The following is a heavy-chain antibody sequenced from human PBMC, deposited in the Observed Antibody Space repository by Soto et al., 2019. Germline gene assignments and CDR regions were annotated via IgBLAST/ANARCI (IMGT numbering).Heavy chain of an antibody. D-gene: IGHD6-13*01. CDR3: AKENGYSSSWFEFDY. Sequence: EVQLLESGGGLVQPGGSLRLSCAASGFTFSSYAMSWVRQAPGKGLEWVSAISGSGGSTYYADSVKGRFTMSRDNSNTTLYLQMKSLRAEDTAVYYCAKENGYSSSWFEFDYWGQGTLVTVSS. CDR2: ISGSGGST. J-gene: IGHJ4*02. CDR1: GFTFSSYA. V-gene: IGHV3-23*01.